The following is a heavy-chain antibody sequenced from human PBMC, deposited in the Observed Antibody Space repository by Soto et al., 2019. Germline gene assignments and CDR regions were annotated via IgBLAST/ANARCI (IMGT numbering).Heavy chain of an antibody. CDR1: ADSVSINSAT. CDR3: ARERGFLSEALDI. D-gene: IGHD3-10*01. V-gene: IGHV6-1*01. J-gene: IGHJ3*02. CDR2: TYYRSQWHN. Sequence: SETLSPTCGISADSVSINSATWNWIRQSPSRGLEWLGRTYYRSQWHNEYEESVKSRITINPDTSKNQFSLQLNSMSPEDTAVYYCARERGFLSEALDIWGRGTMVTVSS.